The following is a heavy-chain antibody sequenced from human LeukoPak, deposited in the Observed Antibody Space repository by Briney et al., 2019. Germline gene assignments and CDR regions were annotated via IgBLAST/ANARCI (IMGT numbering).Heavy chain of an antibody. J-gene: IGHJ4*02. CDR2: ISYDGSNK. Sequence: GGSLRLSCAASGFTFSSYGMHWVRQAPGKGLEWVAVISYDGSNKYYADSVKGRFTISRDNSKNTLYLQMNSLRAEDTAVYYCAKSALLWFGEFNNAPPSFFDYWGQGTLVTVSS. CDR1: GFTFSSYG. CDR3: AKSALLWFGEFNNAPPSFFDY. V-gene: IGHV3-30*18. D-gene: IGHD3-10*01.